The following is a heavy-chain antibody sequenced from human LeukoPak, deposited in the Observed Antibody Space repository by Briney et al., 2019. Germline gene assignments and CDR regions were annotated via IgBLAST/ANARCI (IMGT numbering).Heavy chain of an antibody. CDR2: IHYTGIT. CDR1: GASISSHY. J-gene: IGHJ4*02. D-gene: IGHD4/OR15-4a*01. V-gene: IGHV4-59*11. CDR3: ARVYDYGKFDF. Sequence: PSDTLSLTCTVSGASISSHYWSWIRQPPGRGLEWIGYIHYTGITSFYPSLKSRLTMSIDTSKSQLSLNLNSVTAADTAVYYCARVYDYGKFDFWGPGAPLTVSS.